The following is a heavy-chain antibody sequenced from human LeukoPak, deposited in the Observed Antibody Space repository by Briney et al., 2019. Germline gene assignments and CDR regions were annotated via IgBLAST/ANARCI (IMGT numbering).Heavy chain of an antibody. V-gene: IGHV1-8*01. Sequence: ASVKVSCKASAYTFTSYDINWVRQATGQGLEWLGWMNPNSGNTGYAQKFQGRVTMTRNASISTAHMELSSLTSEDTAVYYCARVREVWWNPHDAFDIWGQGTRVTVSS. D-gene: IGHD2-21*01. J-gene: IGHJ3*02. CDR1: AYTFTSYD. CDR2: MNPNSGNT. CDR3: ARVREVWWNPHDAFDI.